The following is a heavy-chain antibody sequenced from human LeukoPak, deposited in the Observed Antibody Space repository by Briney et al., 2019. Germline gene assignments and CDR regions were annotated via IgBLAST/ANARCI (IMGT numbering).Heavy chain of an antibody. V-gene: IGHV4-59*01. D-gene: IGHD6-6*01. CDR3: ARGGASSLPFDF. CDR2: IYDSGSS. CDR1: GGFISSYY. Sequence: SETLSLTCTVSGGFISSYYWSWIRQPPGKGLEWIGWIGNIYDSGSSNYNPSLRSRVTISVDTSKNQFSLKLSSVTAADTAVYYCARGGASSLPFDFWGQGTLVTVSS. J-gene: IGHJ4*02.